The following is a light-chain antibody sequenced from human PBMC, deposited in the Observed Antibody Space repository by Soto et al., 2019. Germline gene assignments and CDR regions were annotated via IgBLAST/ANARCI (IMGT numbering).Light chain of an antibody. CDR3: QQYDSSPWT. CDR2: GAS. J-gene: IGKJ1*01. Sequence: EIVLTQSPGTLSLSPGERATLSCRASQSVSRSFLAWYQQKPGQAPRLLIYGASSRATGIPDRFSGSGSWTDITLTISRLEPDDFAVYYCQQYDSSPWTFGQATKVEIK. CDR1: QSVSRSF. V-gene: IGKV3-20*01.